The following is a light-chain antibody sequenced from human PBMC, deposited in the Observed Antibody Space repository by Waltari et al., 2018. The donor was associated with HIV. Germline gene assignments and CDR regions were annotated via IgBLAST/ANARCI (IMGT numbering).Light chain of an antibody. CDR2: KDT. Sequence: SSELTQPPSVSVSPGQTARISCSGDTLSKQYAYWYQQKPGQAPVVVIIKDTERPSGIPERFSGSSSGTTVTLTIRGVQAEDEADYYCQSSDNIEHMIFGGGTKLTVL. CDR1: TLSKQY. V-gene: IGLV3-25*03. CDR3: QSSDNIEHMI. J-gene: IGLJ2*01.